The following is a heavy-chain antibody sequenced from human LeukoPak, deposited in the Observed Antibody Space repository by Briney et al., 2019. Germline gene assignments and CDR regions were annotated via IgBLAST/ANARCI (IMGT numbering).Heavy chain of an antibody. CDR1: GFTFSRHQ. J-gene: IGHJ4*02. D-gene: IGHD3-10*01. V-gene: IGHV3-48*03. CDR3: VRDWGTYGSHLDF. Sequence: AGGSLRLTCAASGFTFSRHQMGWARQAPGKGLEWVAFISEDGGHTRDYPDSVRGRFTISRDDAKKSLYLQMDSLTAEDTATYYCVRDWGTYGSHLDFWGQGTLATVSS. CDR2: ISEDGGHTR.